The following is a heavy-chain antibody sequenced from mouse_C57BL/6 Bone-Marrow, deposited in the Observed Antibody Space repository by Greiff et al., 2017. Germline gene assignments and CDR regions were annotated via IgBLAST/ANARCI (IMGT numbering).Heavy chain of an antibody. D-gene: IGHD4-1*01. Sequence: QVQLQQPGAELVKPGASVKMSCKASGYTFTSYWITWVKQRPGQGLEWIGDIYPGSGSTKYNDKFKCKATLTVDTSSSPAYRQLSSLTSEDSAVYYGSRENWEGYFDVWGTGTTVTGSA. CDR2: IYPGSGST. V-gene: IGHV1-55*01. CDR1: GYTFTSYW. J-gene: IGHJ1*03. CDR3: SRENWEGYFDV.